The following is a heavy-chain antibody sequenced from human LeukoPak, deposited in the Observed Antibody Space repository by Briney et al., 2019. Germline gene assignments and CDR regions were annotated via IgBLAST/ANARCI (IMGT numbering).Heavy chain of an antibody. D-gene: IGHD2-2*01. CDR1: GGSFRGYY. CDR3: ARGQDIVVVPAASTLYYFDY. J-gene: IGHJ4*02. Sequence: KPSETLSLTCAVYGGSFRGYYWSWIRQPPGKGLEWIGEINHSGSTNYNPPLKSRVTISVDTSKNQFSLKLSSVTGGDTAVYYCARGQDIVVVPAASTLYYFDYWGQGTLVTVSS. CDR2: INHSGST. V-gene: IGHV4-34*01.